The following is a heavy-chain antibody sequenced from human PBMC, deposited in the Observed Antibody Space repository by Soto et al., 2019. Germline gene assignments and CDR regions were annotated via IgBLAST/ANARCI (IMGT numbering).Heavy chain of an antibody. Sequence: QVQLVQSGAEVKKPGASVKVSCKASGYTFTSYGIGWVRQAPGQGLEWMGWISAYNGNTNYAQKLQGRVTMTTDTSTSTAYMVLRSLRSDDTAVYYCARSPYDYIWGSYRFDYWGQGTLVTVSS. V-gene: IGHV1-18*01. CDR2: ISAYNGNT. CDR3: ARSPYDYIWGSYRFDY. J-gene: IGHJ4*02. CDR1: GYTFTSYG. D-gene: IGHD3-16*02.